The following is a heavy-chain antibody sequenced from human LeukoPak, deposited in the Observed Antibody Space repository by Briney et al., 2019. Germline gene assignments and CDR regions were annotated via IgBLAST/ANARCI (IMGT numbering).Heavy chain of an antibody. CDR1: GGSFSGYY. CDR3: ARTPWTTVTLKYYFDY. J-gene: IGHJ4*02. D-gene: IGHD4-17*01. Sequence: SETLSLTCAVYGGSFSGYYWSWIRQPPGKGLEWIGEINHSGSTNYNPSLKSRVTISVDTSKNQFSLKLSSVTAADTAVYYCARTPWTTVTLKYYFDYWGQGTLVTVSS. CDR2: INHSGST. V-gene: IGHV4-34*01.